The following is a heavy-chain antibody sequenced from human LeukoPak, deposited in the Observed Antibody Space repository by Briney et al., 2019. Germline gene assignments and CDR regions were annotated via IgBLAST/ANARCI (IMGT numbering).Heavy chain of an antibody. V-gene: IGHV1-18*01. CDR3: ARDRHIAAAVYYYYMDA. CDR1: GYTFTSYI. CDR2: INAYNGNT. Sequence: ASVKVSCKASGYTFTSYIISWVRQAPGQGLEWMGCINAYNGNTDYAQRVQGRVTMTTDTSTSTAYMELRSLRSDDTAVYYCARDRHIAAAVYYYYMDAWGKGTPVTVSS. J-gene: IGHJ6*03. D-gene: IGHD6-13*01.